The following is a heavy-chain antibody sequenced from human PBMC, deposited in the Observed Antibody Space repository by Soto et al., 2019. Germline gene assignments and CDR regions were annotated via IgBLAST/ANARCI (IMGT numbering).Heavy chain of an antibody. CDR2: IYYSGST. CDR3: ARLQCDYYYGTDV. V-gene: IGHV4-39*01. Sequence: SETVSLTCTVAGGSISSSSYYWGWIRQPPRKGLERIGSIYYSGSTYYNPSLKSRVTISVDTSRNQFSLKLGSVTAADTAVYYCARLQCDYYYGTDVWGQGTTVTVSS. CDR1: GGSISSSSYY. D-gene: IGHD4-4*01. J-gene: IGHJ6*02.